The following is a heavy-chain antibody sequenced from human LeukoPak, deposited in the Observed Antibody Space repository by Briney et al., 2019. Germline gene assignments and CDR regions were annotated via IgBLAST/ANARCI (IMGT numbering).Heavy chain of an antibody. D-gene: IGHD3-10*01. CDR3: AREDSLYYYGSGSYYYYYFDY. J-gene: IGHJ4*02. CDR1: GYTFTGYY. CDR2: INPNSGGT. Sequence: ASVKVSCKASGYTFTGYYMHWVRQAPGQGLEWMGWINPNSGGTNYAQKFQGRVTMTRDTSISTAYMELSRLRSDDTAVYYCAREDSLYYYGSGSYYYYYFDYWGQGTLVTVSS. V-gene: IGHV1-2*02.